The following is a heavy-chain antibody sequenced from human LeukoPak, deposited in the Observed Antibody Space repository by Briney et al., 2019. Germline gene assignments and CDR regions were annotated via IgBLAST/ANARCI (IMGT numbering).Heavy chain of an antibody. CDR1: DGSISSGSYY. J-gene: IGHJ4*02. Sequence: SQTLSLTCTVSDGSISSGSYYWTRIRQPAGKGLEWIGRISTSGSTNYNPSLKSRVTISADTSKNQFSLKLNSVTAADTAVYYCARAAAAGLDSWGQGTLVTVSS. CDR2: ISTSGST. V-gene: IGHV4-61*02. D-gene: IGHD6-13*01. CDR3: ARAAAAGLDS.